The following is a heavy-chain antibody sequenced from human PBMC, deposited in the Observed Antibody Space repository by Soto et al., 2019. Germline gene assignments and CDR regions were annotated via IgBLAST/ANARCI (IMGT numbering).Heavy chain of an antibody. CDR3: AKEYGSGSYYFDH. V-gene: IGHV3-23*01. CDR1: GFTFSSYA. J-gene: IGHJ4*02. D-gene: IGHD3-10*01. CDR2: ISASGST. Sequence: GGSLRLSCVASGFTFSSYAMSWVRQAPGKGLEWVSGISASGSTYYADSVKGRFTISRDNSRNTLYLQMNSLRAEDTAVYYCAKEYGSGSYYFDHWGQGALVTVSS.